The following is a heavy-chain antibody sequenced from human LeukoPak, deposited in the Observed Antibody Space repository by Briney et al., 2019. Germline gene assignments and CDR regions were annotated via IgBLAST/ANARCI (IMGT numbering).Heavy chain of an antibody. D-gene: IGHD2-2*01. CDR2: INGDASSA. V-gene: IGHV3-74*01. Sequence: GGSLRLSCAASGFTFTTYWMHWVRQAPGQGLVWVSRINGDASSASYADSVKGRFTISRDNGKNTLYLQMNSLRAEDTAVYYCAKGSALHDCREYGGASCYADYWGQGTLVTVSS. CDR1: GFTFTTYW. J-gene: IGHJ4*02. CDR3: AKGSALHDCREYGGASCYADY.